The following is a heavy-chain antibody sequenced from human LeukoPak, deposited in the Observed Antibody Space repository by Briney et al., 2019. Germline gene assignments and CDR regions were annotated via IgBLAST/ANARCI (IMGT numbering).Heavy chain of an antibody. CDR2: ISSSGSAI. V-gene: IGHV3-48*03. J-gene: IGHJ4*02. D-gene: IGHD6-6*01. Sequence: QPGGSLRLSCAASGFTFSSYEMNWVRQAPGKGLEWVSYISSSGSAIYYADSVRGRFTISRDNAKNSLYLQMNSLRADDTAVYYCAREYSNSSGNVFDSWGQGTLVTVSS. CDR1: GFTFSSYE. CDR3: AREYSNSSGNVFDS.